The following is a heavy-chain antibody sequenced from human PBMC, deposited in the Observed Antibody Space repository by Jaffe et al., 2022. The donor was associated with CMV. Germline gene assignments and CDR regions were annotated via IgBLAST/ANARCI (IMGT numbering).Heavy chain of an antibody. V-gene: IGHV6-1*01. CDR1: GDSVSSNSAA. D-gene: IGHD3-9*01. CDR2: TYYRSKWYN. J-gene: IGHJ4*02. Sequence: QVQLQQSGPGLVKPSQTLSLTCAISGDSVSSNSAAWNWIRQSPSRGLEWLGRTYYRSKWYNDYAVSVKSRITINPDTSKNQFSLQLNSVTPEDTAVYYCARESKYYDILTGYPPPYYFDYWGQGTLVTVSS. CDR3: ARESKYYDILTGYPPPYYFDY.